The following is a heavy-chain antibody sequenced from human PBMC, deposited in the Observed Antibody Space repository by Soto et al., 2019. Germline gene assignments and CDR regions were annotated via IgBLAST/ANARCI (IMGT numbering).Heavy chain of an antibody. D-gene: IGHD1-26*01. CDR2: ISGGGGSP. Sequence: EVQLLESGGGLVQPGGSLRLSCAASGFTFNSYAMSWVRQAPGKGLEWVSSISGGGGSPDYADSVKGRFTTSRDNSKNTLYLQMNSLRAEDTAVYYCARKGTVGGKNHDAFDIWGQGTMVTVSP. J-gene: IGHJ3*02. V-gene: IGHV3-23*01. CDR1: GFTFNSYA. CDR3: ARKGTVGGKNHDAFDI.